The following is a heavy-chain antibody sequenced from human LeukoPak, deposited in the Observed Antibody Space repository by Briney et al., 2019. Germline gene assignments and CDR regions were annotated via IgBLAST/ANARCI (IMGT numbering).Heavy chain of an antibody. J-gene: IGHJ5*02. D-gene: IGHD6-13*01. CDR2: FDPEDGET. V-gene: IGHV1-24*01. CDR3: ATGGAAAGLNGFDP. Sequence: GASVKISCKVSCYTLTELSMHWVRQAPGKRLQGMGGFDPEDGETIYAKKFQGRVTMTEDTSTDTAYMELSSLRSEDTAVYSCATGGAAAGLNGFDPWGQGTLVTVSS. CDR1: CYTLTELS.